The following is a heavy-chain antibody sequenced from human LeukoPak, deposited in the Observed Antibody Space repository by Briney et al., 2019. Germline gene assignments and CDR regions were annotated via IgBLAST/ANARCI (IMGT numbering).Heavy chain of an antibody. Sequence: GGSLGLSCAASGFTFSDYYMSWIRQAPGKGLEWVSYISSSGTTIYYADSVKGRFTISRDNAKNSLYLQMNSLRAEDTAVYYCARALGYCSGGSCYSFDYWGQGTLVTVSS. D-gene: IGHD2-15*01. CDR2: ISSSGTTI. J-gene: IGHJ4*02. CDR3: ARALGYCSGGSCYSFDY. V-gene: IGHV3-11*04. CDR1: GFTFSDYY.